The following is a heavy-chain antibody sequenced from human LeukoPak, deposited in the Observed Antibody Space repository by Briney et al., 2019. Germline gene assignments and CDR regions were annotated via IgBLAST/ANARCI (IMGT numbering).Heavy chain of an antibody. CDR1: GGSISSSTYY. J-gene: IGHJ4*02. Sequence: PSGTLSLTCTVAGGSISSSTYYWSWIRQPPGKGLEWIGEINHSGSTYYNPSLKSRVTISVDTSKNQFSLKLSSVTAADTAVYYCARLEGGSYGVAGYWGQGTLVTVSS. CDR3: ARLEGGSYGVAGY. D-gene: IGHD5-18*01. V-gene: IGHV4-39*01. CDR2: INHSGST.